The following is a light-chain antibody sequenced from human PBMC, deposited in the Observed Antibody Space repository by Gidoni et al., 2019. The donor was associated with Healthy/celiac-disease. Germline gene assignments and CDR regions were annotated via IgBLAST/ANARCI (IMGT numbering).Light chain of an antibody. CDR1: QSVSSY. V-gene: IGKV3-11*01. CDR2: DAS. Sequence: EIVLTQSPATLSLSPGERATLSCRASQSVSSYLAWYQQKPGQAPRLLIYDASNRATGIPARFSGSGSGTDVTLTISSLEPEDFAVYYCQQRSNWRGITFGPGTKVDIK. CDR3: QQRSNWRGIT. J-gene: IGKJ3*01.